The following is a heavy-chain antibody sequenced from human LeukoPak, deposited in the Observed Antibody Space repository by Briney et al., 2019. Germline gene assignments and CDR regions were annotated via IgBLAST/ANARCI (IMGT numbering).Heavy chain of an antibody. J-gene: IGHJ4*02. CDR1: GYTFTGYY. Sequence: ASVKVSCKASGYTFTGYYMHWVRQAPGQGLEWMGWINPNSGGTNYAQKFQGRVTMTRDTSTSTVYMELSSLRSEDTAVYYCAATTYIVVVPAASLDYWGQGTLVTVSS. V-gene: IGHV1-2*02. CDR3: AATTYIVVVPAASLDY. D-gene: IGHD2-2*01. CDR2: INPNSGGT.